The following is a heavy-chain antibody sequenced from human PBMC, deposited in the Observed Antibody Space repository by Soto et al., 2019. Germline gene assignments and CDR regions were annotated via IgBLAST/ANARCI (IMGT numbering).Heavy chain of an antibody. CDR3: ARRRGPLLKDAFDI. Sequence: EVQLLESGGGLVQPGGSLRLSCAASGLTFSSYAMSWVRQAPGKGLEGVSAISGSGGSTYYADSVKGRFTISRDNSKNLMYLQMNSLRADDTAVYFCARRRGPLLKDAFDIWGQGTMGTVSS. CDR1: GLTFSSYA. D-gene: IGHD2-15*01. J-gene: IGHJ3*02. CDR2: ISGSGGST. V-gene: IGHV3-23*01.